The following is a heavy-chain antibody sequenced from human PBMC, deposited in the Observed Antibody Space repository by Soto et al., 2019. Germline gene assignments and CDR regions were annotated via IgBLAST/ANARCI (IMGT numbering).Heavy chain of an antibody. D-gene: IGHD3-10*01. CDR3: ARTGYGSGRTWFDP. CDR1: GDSISNSNYY. V-gene: IGHV4-39*01. Sequence: SETLSLTCTISGDSISNSNYYWGWIRQPPGKGLEWIGSIYYSGSTYYNPSLKSRVTISVDTSRNQFSLKLRSVTAGDTAVYHCARTGYGSGRTWFDPWGQGTLVTV. CDR2: IYYSGST. J-gene: IGHJ5*02.